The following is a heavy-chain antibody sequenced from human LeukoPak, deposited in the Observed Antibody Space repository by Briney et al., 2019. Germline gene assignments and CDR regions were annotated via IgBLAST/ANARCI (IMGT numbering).Heavy chain of an antibody. CDR2: INPNSGGT. D-gene: IGHD3-10*01. Sequence: ASVKVSCKASGYTFTGYYMHWVRQAPGQGLEWMGWINPNSGGTNYAQKFQGRVTMTRDTSISTASMELSRLRSDDTAVYYCARELANHLWFGEFRTFDYWGQGTLVTVSS. CDR1: GYTFTGYY. J-gene: IGHJ4*02. CDR3: ARELANHLWFGEFRTFDY. V-gene: IGHV1-2*02.